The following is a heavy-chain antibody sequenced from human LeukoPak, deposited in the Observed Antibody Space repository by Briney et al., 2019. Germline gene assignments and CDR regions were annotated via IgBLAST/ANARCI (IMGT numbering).Heavy chain of an antibody. CDR1: GYTFTSYY. D-gene: IGHD6-19*01. CDR2: INPSGGST. V-gene: IGHV1-46*01. CDR3: ARTLGGGYSSGWFDY. Sequence: ASVKVSCKASGYTFTSYYMHWVRQAPGQGLEWMGIINPSGGSTSYAQKFQGRVTMTRDASTSTVYMELSSLRSEDTAVYYCARTLGGGYSSGWFDYWGQGTLVTVSS. J-gene: IGHJ4*02.